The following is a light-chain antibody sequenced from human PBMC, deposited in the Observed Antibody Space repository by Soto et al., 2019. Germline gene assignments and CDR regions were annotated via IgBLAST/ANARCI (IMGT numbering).Light chain of an antibody. CDR1: QSVSSN. V-gene: IGKV3-15*01. J-gene: IGKJ4*01. CDR3: QQYTDWPWGT. CDR2: GAS. Sequence: IVMTQSPATLSVSPGERATLSCRASQSVSSNLAWYQQKPGQAPRLLIYGASSRATGIPVRFSGSGSGTEFTLTISSLQPEDFAVYYCQQYTDWPWGTFGGGTKVDIK.